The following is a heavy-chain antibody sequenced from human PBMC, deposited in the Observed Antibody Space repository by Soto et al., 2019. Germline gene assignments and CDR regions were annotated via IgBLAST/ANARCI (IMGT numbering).Heavy chain of an antibody. D-gene: IGHD6-19*01. J-gene: IGHJ4*02. CDR3: AHIVVAGLGYYFDY. CDR2: IYWDDDK. Sequence: QITLKESGPTLVKPTQTLTLTCTFSGFSLSSTRMAVGWIRQPPGKALEWLALIYWDDDKRYSPFLKRRLTITTDTSKNPVVLTMSNMDPVDTARYYCAHIVVAGLGYYFDYWGQGTLVTVSS. V-gene: IGHV2-5*02. CDR1: GFSLSSTRMA.